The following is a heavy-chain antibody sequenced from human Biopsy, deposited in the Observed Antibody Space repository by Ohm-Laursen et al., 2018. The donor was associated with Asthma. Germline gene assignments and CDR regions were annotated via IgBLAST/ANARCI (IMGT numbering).Heavy chain of an antibody. CDR1: GFILSNYD. CDR3: ARGDWYGSASNGY. V-gene: IGHV3-30*03. Sequence: SLRLSCAASGFILSNYDMHWVRQAPGKGLEWVAVLSYNGNNKYYADSAKGRFTISRDNSENTLYLQMNSLRVEDTAVYYCARGDWYGSASNGYWGQRTLVTVSA. CDR2: LSYNGNNK. D-gene: IGHD6-6*01. J-gene: IGHJ4*02.